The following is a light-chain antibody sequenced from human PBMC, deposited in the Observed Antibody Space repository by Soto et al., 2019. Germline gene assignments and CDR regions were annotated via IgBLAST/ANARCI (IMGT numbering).Light chain of an antibody. CDR2: LGS. CDR1: QSLLHSNGYNY. V-gene: IGKV2-28*01. CDR3: MQVLQTPEGFT. Sequence: DIVMTQSPLSLPVTPGEPASISCRSSQSLLHSNGYNYLDWYLQKPGQSPQLLIYLGSNRASGVPDRFSGSGSGTDFTLKISRVEAEDVGVYYCMQVLQTPEGFTFGPGTKVDIK. J-gene: IGKJ3*01.